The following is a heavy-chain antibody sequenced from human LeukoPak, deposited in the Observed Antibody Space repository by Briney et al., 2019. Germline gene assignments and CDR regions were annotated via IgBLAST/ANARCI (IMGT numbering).Heavy chain of an antibody. J-gene: IGHJ4*02. CDR1: GFTVSSNY. CDR2: IYSGGST. Sequence: PGGSLRLSCAASGFTVSSNYMSWVRQAPGKGLEWVSIIYSGGSTFYADSVKGRFTISRDNSKNTLYLQMNSLRAEDTAVYYCARAKGYCSGGSCYYYFDYWGQGTLVTVSS. CDR3: ARAKGYCSGGSCYYYFDY. D-gene: IGHD2-15*01. V-gene: IGHV3-53*01.